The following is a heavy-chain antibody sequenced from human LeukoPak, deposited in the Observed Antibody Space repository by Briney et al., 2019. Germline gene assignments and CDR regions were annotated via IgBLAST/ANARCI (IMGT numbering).Heavy chain of an antibody. CDR1: GYTFTGYY. V-gene: IGHV1-2*02. J-gene: IGHJ4*02. D-gene: IGHD1-26*01. CDR3: ARDYPSKELLDPQV. CDR2: INPNSGGT. Sequence: EASVKVSCKASGYTFTGYYMHWVRQAPGQGLAWMGWINPNSGGTNYAQKFQARVTMTRDTSISTAYMELSRLRSDDTAVYYCARDYPSKELLDPQVWGQGTLVTVSS.